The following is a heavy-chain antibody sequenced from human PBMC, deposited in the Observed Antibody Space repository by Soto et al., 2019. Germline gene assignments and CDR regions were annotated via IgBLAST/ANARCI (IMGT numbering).Heavy chain of an antibody. J-gene: IGHJ4*02. CDR3: ARGVPAAPRGEKEFDY. V-gene: IGHV3-11*01. D-gene: IGHD2-2*01. CDR2: ISSSGSTI. CDR1: GFTFSDYY. Sequence: GGSLRLSCAASGFTFSDYYMSWIRQAPGKGLEWVSYISSSGSTIYYADSVKGRFTISRDNAKNSLYLQMNSLRAEDTAVYYCARGVPAAPRGEKEFDYWGQGTLVTVSS.